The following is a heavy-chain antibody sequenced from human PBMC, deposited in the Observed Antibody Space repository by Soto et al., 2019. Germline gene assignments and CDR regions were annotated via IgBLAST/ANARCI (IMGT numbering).Heavy chain of an antibody. D-gene: IGHD1-7*01. CDR3: ARGAWSITGPRYEVWFDP. V-gene: IGHV7-4-1*01. Sequence: ASVKVSCKASGYTFTSYAMNWVRQAPGQGLEWMGWINTNTGNPTYAQGFTGRFVFSLDTSVSTAYLQICSLKAEDTAVYYCARGAWSITGPRYEVWFDPWGQGTLVTVSS. CDR2: INTNTGNP. J-gene: IGHJ5*02. CDR1: GYTFTSYA.